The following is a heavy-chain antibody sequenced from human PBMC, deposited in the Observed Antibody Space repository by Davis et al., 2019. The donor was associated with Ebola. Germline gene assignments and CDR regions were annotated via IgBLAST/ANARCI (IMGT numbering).Heavy chain of an antibody. CDR2: INRDESGT. D-gene: IGHD5-12*01. CDR3: ARYNSAYERADLDY. CDR1: GFTFSTFS. V-gene: IGHV3-74*01. Sequence: HTGGSLRLSCAASGFTFSTFSTYSMNWVRQAPGKGLVWVSRINRDESGTTYADSVKGRFTISRDNAKNMLYLQMDSLRVEDTAVYYCARYNSAYERADLDYWGQGTLVTVSS. J-gene: IGHJ4*02.